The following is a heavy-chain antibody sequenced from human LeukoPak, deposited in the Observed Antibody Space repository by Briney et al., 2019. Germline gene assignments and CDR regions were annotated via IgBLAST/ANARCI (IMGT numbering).Heavy chain of an antibody. Sequence: PSETLSLTRIVSGGSISSSNYYWGWIRQPPGKGLEWIGSIYYSGSTYYNPSLKSRVTISVDTSKNQFSLKLSSVTAADTAVYFCAANFTSTARKGLLQGWFDPWGQGTLVTVSS. V-gene: IGHV4-39*01. CDR2: IYYSGST. CDR1: GGSISSSNYY. CDR3: AANFTSTARKGLLQGWFDP. D-gene: IGHD3-22*01. J-gene: IGHJ5*02.